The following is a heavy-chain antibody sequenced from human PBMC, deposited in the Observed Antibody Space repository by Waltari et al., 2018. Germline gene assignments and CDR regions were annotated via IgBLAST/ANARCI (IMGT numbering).Heavy chain of an antibody. V-gene: IGHV4-4*07. CDR3: AREYIAARQGYFDY. J-gene: IGHJ4*02. CDR2: IYTSGST. Sequence: QVQLQESGPGLVKPSETLSLTCTVSGGSISSYYWSWIRQPAGKGLEWIGRIYTSGSTNYNPSHKSRVTMSVDTSKNQFSLKLSSVTAADTAVYYCAREYIAARQGYFDYWGQGTLVTVSS. D-gene: IGHD6-6*01. CDR1: GGSISSYY.